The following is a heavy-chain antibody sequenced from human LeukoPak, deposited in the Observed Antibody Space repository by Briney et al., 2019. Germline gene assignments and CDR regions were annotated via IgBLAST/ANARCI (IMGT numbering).Heavy chain of an antibody. CDR1: GGSFSGHY. V-gene: IGHV4-34*01. CDR2: INHSGST. CDR3: AREGFLEWLLPLYYYYYGMDV. Sequence: SETLSLTCAVYGGSFSGHYWSWIRQPPGKGLEWIGEINHSGSTNYNPSLKSRVTISVDTSKNQFSLKLSSVTAADTAVYYCAREGFLEWLLPLYYYYYGMDVWGQGTTVTVSS. D-gene: IGHD3-3*01. J-gene: IGHJ6*02.